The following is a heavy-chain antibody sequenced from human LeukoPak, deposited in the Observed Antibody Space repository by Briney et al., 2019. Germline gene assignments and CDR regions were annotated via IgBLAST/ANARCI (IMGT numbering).Heavy chain of an antibody. D-gene: IGHD3-10*01. Sequence: SETLSLTCAVYGGSFSGYYWSWIRQPPGKGLEWIGEINHSGSTNYNPSLKSRVTISVDTSKNQFSLKLSSVTAADTAVYYCARVPYGSGQFDCWGQGTLVTVSS. J-gene: IGHJ4*02. CDR2: INHSGST. CDR1: GGSFSGYY. V-gene: IGHV4-34*01. CDR3: ARVPYGSGQFDC.